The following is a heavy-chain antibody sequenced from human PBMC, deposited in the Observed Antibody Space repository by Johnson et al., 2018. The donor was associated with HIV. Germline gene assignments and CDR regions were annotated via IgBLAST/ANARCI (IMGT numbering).Heavy chain of an antibody. V-gene: IGHV3-30-3*01. CDR3: AKDGYRAALDV. CDR1: GFTFRSYA. CDR2: ISYDGSNK. D-gene: IGHD5-24*01. J-gene: IGHJ3*01. Sequence: QVQLVESGGGVARPGGSLRVSCAASGFTFRSYAMHWVRQAPGKGLEWVAVISYDGSNKYYADSVKGRFTISRDNSKNTLYLQMSSLRPEDTAVHYCAKDGYRAALDVWGQGTMVTVST.